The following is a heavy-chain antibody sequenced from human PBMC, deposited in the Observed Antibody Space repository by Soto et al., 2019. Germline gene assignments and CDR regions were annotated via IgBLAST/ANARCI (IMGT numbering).Heavy chain of an antibody. Sequence: PSETLSLTCSASGGSISSVGHYWTWIRQQPGKGLEWIGYIYYSGSTDYNPSLKSRVTISVDRSKNQFSLNLSSVTAADTAIYYCARESGGYDSSTRYGLDVWGQGTTVTVSS. J-gene: IGHJ6*02. V-gene: IGHV4-31*03. CDR3: ARESGGYDSSTRYGLDV. CDR2: IYYSGST. CDR1: GGSISSVGHY. D-gene: IGHD6-25*01.